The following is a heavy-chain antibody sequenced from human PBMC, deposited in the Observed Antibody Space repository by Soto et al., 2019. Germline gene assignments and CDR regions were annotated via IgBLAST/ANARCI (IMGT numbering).Heavy chain of an antibody. Sequence: SETLSLTCTASGGSISSYYWSWIRQPPGKGLEWIGYIYYSGSTNYNPSLKSRVTISVDTSKNQFSLKLSSVTAADTAVYYCARLAVTTIDYWGQGTLVTVSS. CDR2: IYYSGST. V-gene: IGHV4-59*08. CDR1: GGSISSYY. CDR3: ARLAVTTIDY. J-gene: IGHJ4*02. D-gene: IGHD5-12*01.